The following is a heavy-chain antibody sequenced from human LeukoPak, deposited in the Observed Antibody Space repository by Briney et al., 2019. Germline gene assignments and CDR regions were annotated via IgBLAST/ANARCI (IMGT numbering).Heavy chain of an antibody. V-gene: IGHV3-9*01. D-gene: IGHD5-24*01. CDR3: ARGRWSFDY. CDR1: GFTFDDYA. CDR2: ISWNSGSI. Sequence: GGSLRLSCAASGFTFDDYAMHWVRQAPGKGLEWVSGISWNSGSIGYADSVKGRFTISRDNAKNSLYLQMNSLRAEDTAVYYCARGRWSFDYWGQGTLVTVSS. J-gene: IGHJ4*02.